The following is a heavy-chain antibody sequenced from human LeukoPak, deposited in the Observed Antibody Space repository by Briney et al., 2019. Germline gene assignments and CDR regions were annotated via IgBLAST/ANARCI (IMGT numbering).Heavy chain of an antibody. J-gene: IGHJ5*02. CDR1: GYTFTDYY. CDR2: INPFSANT. D-gene: IGHD6-13*01. V-gene: IGHV1-8*03. CDR3: ARTQQLVLRSPLDP. Sequence: ASVKVSCKASGYTFTDYYMHWVRQAPGQGLEWMGWINPFSANTGYAQNFQGRITITRNTSISTAYMELSSLRSEDTAVYYCARTQQLVLRSPLDPWGQGTLVTVSS.